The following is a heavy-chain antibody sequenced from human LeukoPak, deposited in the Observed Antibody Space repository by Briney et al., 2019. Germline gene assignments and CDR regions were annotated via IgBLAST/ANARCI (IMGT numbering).Heavy chain of an antibody. D-gene: IGHD2-15*01. Sequence: SETLSLTCTVSGGSISSGGYYWSWIRQHPGKGPEWIGYIYYSGSTYYNPSLKSRVTISVDTSKNQFSLKLSSVTAADTAVYYCARATCSGGSCYSGWYLDLWGRGTLVTVSS. CDR1: GGSISSGGYY. CDR2: IYYSGST. J-gene: IGHJ2*01. CDR3: ARATCSGGSCYSGWYLDL. V-gene: IGHV4-31*03.